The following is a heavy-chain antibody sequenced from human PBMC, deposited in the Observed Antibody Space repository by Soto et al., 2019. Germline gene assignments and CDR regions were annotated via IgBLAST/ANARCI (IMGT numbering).Heavy chain of an antibody. D-gene: IGHD3-10*01. J-gene: IGHJ4*02. CDR3: ARARGYYFDY. V-gene: IGHV3-30*03. CDR2: ISYDGSNK. CDR1: GFTFSSYG. Sequence: QVQLVESGGGVVQPGRSLRLSCAGSGFTFSSYGMHRVRRAPGKGLEWVAVISYDGSNKYYADSVKGRFTISRDNSKNTLYLQMSSLRAEDTAVYYCARARGYYFDYWGQGTLVTVSS.